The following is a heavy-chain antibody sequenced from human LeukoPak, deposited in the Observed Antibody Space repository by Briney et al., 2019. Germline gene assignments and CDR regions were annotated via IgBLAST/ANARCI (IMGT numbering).Heavy chain of an antibody. V-gene: IGHV1-18*01. CDR3: ARGMTRSRARWENQGFNP. Sequence: ASVKVSCKASGYSLTSYGISWVRQAPGQGLEWMGWISVYNGNTNYAQKLQGRVTMTTDTSTSTAYLELSSLRSDDTAGYCCARGMTRSRARWENQGFNPWGQGNLVTVSS. CDR2: ISVYNGNT. CDR1: GYSLTSYG. D-gene: IGHD1-26*01. J-gene: IGHJ5*02.